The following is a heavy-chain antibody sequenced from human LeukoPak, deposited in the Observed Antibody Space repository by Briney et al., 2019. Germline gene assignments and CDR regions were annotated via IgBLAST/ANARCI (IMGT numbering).Heavy chain of an antibody. CDR3: ARERPGAYYDSSGKRGDYFDY. Sequence: ASVKVSCKASGYTFTGYYMHWVRQAPGQGLEWMGWINPNSGGTNYAQKFQGGVTMTRDASISTAYMELSRLRSDDTAVYYCARERPGAYYDSSGKRGDYFDYWGQGTLVTVSS. J-gene: IGHJ4*02. CDR1: GYTFTGYY. D-gene: IGHD3-22*01. V-gene: IGHV1-2*02. CDR2: INPNSGGT.